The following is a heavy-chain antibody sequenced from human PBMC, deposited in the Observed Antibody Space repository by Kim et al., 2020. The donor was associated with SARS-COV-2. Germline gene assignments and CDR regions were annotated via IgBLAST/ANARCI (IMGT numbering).Heavy chain of an antibody. D-gene: IGHD3-10*02. CDR2: IKSKSDGETT. J-gene: IGHJ4*01. Sequence: GGSLRLSCAASGFSFNHAWLTWVRQAPGKGLEWVARIKSKSDGETTAYAAPVKGSFSISRDDSSRTLFMNMNRLKTEDIYVCSCKTFLTCAGWSEYLDY. CDR3: KTFLTCAGWSEYLDY. V-gene: IGHV3-15*01. CDR1: GFSFNHAW.